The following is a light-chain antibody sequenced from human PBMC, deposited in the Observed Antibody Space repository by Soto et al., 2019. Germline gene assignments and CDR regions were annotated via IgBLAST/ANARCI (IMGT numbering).Light chain of an antibody. J-gene: IGKJ2*01. CDR2: AAS. CDR3: PQYYSYPYT. V-gene: IGKV1-8*01. CDR1: QGISSY. Sequence: AIRMTQSPSSLSASTGDRVTITCRASQGISSYLAWYQQKPGKAPKLLIYAASTWQSWVPSRVSGSGSGTDFTLTISCLQAEDFATYYYPQYYSYPYTFGQEPKLESK.